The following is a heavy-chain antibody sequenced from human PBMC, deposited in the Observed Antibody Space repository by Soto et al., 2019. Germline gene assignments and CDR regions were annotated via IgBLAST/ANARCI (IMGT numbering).Heavy chain of an antibody. CDR2: INPGGVST. Sequence: QVQLVQSGAEVKKPGASVEVSCKASGYTFTTYYIHWVRHAPGQGLEWMGAINPGGVSTKYAQKFQDRVTMTRDTSTSTVYMDLRSLRSEDTAVYFCARGGNGDNVGYWYFDLWGRGTLVTVSP. D-gene: IGHD4-17*01. CDR3: ARGGNGDNVGYWYFDL. CDR1: GYTFTTYY. V-gene: IGHV1-46*01. J-gene: IGHJ2*01.